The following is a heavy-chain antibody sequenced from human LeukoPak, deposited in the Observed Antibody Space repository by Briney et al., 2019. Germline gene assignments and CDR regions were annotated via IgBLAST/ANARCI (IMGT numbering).Heavy chain of an antibody. J-gene: IGHJ4*02. D-gene: IGHD2-2*01. CDR3: ARDSGSYASNFDY. CDR2: ISGSGGST. Sequence: PGGSLRLSCSASGFTFSSYAMHWVRQAPGKGLEWVSAISGSGGSTYYADSVKGRFTISRDNSKNTLYLQMNSLRAEDTAVYYCARDSGSYASNFDYWGQGTLVTVSS. CDR1: GFTFSSYA. V-gene: IGHV3-64*04.